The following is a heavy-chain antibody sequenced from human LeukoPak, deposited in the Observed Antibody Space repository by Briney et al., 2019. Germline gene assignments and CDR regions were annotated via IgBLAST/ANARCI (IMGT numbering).Heavy chain of an antibody. D-gene: IGHD4-17*01. V-gene: IGHV3-30*04. Sequence: PGRSLRLSCAASGFTFSSYAMHWVRQAPGKGLEWVAVISYDGSNKYYADSVKGRFTISRDNSKNTLYLQMNSLRAEDTAVYYCARDSDNYGDPPETFDYWGQGTLATVSS. J-gene: IGHJ4*02. CDR2: ISYDGSNK. CDR3: ARDSDNYGDPPETFDY. CDR1: GFTFSSYA.